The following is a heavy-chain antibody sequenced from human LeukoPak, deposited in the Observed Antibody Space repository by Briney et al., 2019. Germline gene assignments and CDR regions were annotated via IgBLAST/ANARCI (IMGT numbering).Heavy chain of an antibody. D-gene: IGHD5-24*01. CDR2: FDPEDGET. J-gene: IGHJ4*02. V-gene: IGHV1-24*01. Sequence: GASVKVSCKVSGYTLTELSMHWVRQAPGKRLEWMGGFDPEDGETIYAQKFQGRVTMTRDTSTSTVYMELSSLRSEDTAVYYCARAGMATMGVLDYWGQGTLVTVSS. CDR1: GYTLTELS. CDR3: ARAGMATMGVLDY.